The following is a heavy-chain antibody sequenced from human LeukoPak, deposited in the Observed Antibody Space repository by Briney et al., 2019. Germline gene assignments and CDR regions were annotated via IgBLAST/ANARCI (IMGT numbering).Heavy chain of an antibody. D-gene: IGHD3-10*01. CDR1: GYTFTDYY. CDR2: INPNSGGT. Sequence: ASVKVSCKASGYTFTDYYMHWVRQAPGQGLEWMGWINPNSGGTNYTQKFQGRVTMTRDTSINTAYMELSSVTSDDTAVYYCASVGVRGVIIADFDYWGQGTLVTVSS. J-gene: IGHJ4*02. CDR3: ASVGVRGVIIADFDY. V-gene: IGHV1-2*02.